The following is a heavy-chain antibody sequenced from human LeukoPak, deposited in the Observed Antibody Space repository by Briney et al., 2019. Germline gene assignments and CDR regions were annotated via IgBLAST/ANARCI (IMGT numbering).Heavy chain of an antibody. Sequence: PSETLSLTCTVSGGSISSYYWSWIRQPPGKGLEWIGYIYYSGSTNYNPSLKSRVTISVDTSKNQFSLKLSSVTAADTAVYYCARKLGMSWFDPWGQGTLVTVSS. D-gene: IGHD7-27*01. J-gene: IGHJ5*02. CDR3: ARKLGMSWFDP. CDR1: GGSISSYY. V-gene: IGHV4-59*01. CDR2: IYYSGST.